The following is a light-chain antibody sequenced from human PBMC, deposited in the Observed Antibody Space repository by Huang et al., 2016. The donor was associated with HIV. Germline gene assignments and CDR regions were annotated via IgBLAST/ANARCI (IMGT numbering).Light chain of an antibody. Sequence: EIVMTQSPATLSVSPGERATLSCRASQSFSSNLVWHQQKPGQAPRLLIYGASTRATGIPARFSGSGSGTEFTLTISSLQSEDFAVYYCQQYNNWPPYTFGQGTKLEIK. V-gene: IGKV3-15*01. J-gene: IGKJ2*01. CDR2: GAS. CDR3: QQYNNWPPYT. CDR1: QSFSSN.